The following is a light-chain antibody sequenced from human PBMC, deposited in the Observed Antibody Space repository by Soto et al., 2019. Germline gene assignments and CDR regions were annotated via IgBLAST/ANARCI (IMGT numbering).Light chain of an antibody. Sequence: EIVLTQSPGTLSLSPGERATLSCRASQSVSSSYLAWYQQKPGQAPRLLIYGASSRATGIPDRFSGSGSVTHFTLNISRLEPEDFAVYYCQQYGSSPLWTFGQGTKVEI. J-gene: IGKJ1*01. V-gene: IGKV3-20*01. CDR1: QSVSSSY. CDR3: QQYGSSPLWT. CDR2: GAS.